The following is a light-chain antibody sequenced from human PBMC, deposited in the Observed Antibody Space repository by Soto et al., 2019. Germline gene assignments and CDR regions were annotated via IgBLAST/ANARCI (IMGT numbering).Light chain of an antibody. CDR3: AAWDDSLNGWV. J-gene: IGLJ3*02. Sequence: QSVLTQPPSASGTPGQRVTISCSGSTSNIGSNSVNWYQQLPGTAPKLLLYSSDRRPSGVPDRFSGSKSGTSASLAINGLQPEVEADYYCAAWDDSLNGWVFGGGTKLTVL. CDR1: TSNIGSNS. CDR2: SSD. V-gene: IGLV1-44*01.